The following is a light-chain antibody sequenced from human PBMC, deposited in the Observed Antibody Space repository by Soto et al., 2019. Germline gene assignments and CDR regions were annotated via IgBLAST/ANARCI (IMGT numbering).Light chain of an antibody. J-gene: IGKJ1*01. CDR1: QSVSSN. CDR3: HQYNYWPT. V-gene: IGKV3-15*01. Sequence: EIVLTQSPGILSLFTGERASLSFRASQSVSSNLAWYQQKPGQSPRLLIYGASTRATGIPVRFSGSGSGTEFTLTISSLQSEDFAVYYCHQYNYWPTFGQGTEVDIK. CDR2: GAS.